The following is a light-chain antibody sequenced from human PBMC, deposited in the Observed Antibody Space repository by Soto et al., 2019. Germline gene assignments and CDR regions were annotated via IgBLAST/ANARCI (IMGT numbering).Light chain of an antibody. CDR3: QQYGSSPWT. CDR1: QSVSSSY. CDR2: GAS. Sequence: EMVLTQSRGTLSLSPGERATLSCRASQSVSSSYLAWYQQKPGQAPRLLIYGASSRATGIPDRFSGSGSGTDFTLTISRLEPEDFAVYYCQQYGSSPWTFGHGTKVDIK. J-gene: IGKJ1*01. V-gene: IGKV3-20*01.